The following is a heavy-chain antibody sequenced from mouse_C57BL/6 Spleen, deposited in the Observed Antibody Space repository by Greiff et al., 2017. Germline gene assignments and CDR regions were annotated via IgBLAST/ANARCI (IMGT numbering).Heavy chain of an antibody. Sequence: VQLQQSGAELVKPGASVKMSCKASGCTFTSYWITWVKQRPGQGLEWIGDIYPGSGSTNYNEKFKSKATLTVDTSSSTAYMQLSSLTSEDSAVYYCARLKLGYAMDYWGQGTSVTGSS. J-gene: IGHJ4*01. D-gene: IGHD1-3*01. CDR1: GCTFTSYW. CDR3: ARLKLGYAMDY. V-gene: IGHV1-55*01. CDR2: IYPGSGST.